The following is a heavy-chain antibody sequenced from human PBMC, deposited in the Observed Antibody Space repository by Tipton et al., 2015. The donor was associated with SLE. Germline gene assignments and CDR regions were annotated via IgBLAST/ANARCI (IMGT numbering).Heavy chain of an antibody. V-gene: IGHV4-59*08. CDR1: GGSISSYY. J-gene: IGHJ4*02. CDR3: ARHYWQWLDAYYFDY. D-gene: IGHD6-19*01. Sequence: TLSLTCTVSGGSISSYYWSWIRQPPGKGLEWIGYIYYSGSTNYNPSLKSRVTISVDTSKNQFSLKLSSVTAADTAVYYCARHYWQWLDAYYFDYWGQGTLVTVSS. CDR2: IYYSGST.